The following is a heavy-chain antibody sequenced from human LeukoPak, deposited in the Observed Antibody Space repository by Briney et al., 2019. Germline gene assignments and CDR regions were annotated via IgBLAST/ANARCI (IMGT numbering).Heavy chain of an antibody. V-gene: IGHV1-46*01. CDR2: VNPSSGST. CDR1: GSTFTRYY. CDR3: ARTYSSSWSYCDS. Sequence: ASVKVSCKASGSTFTRYYIHWVRQAPGQGLDWMGMVNPSSGSTRFAQMFQDRVTMTRDTSTSAVYMELSSLTSGDTAMYYCARTYSSSWSYCDSWGQGTLVTVSS. J-gene: IGHJ4*02. D-gene: IGHD6-13*01.